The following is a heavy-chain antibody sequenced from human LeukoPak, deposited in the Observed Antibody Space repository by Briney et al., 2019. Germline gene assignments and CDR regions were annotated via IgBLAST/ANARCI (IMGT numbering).Heavy chain of an antibody. CDR3: ARDPTGNYYDSSGYGGRATRGMMSGMDV. CDR2: INPNSGGT. D-gene: IGHD3-22*01. CDR1: GYTFTGYY. Sequence: ASVKVSCKASGYTFTGYYMHWVRQAPGRGLEWMGWINPNSGGTNYAQKFQGRVTMTRDTSISTAYMELSRLRSDDTAVYYCARDPTGNYYDSSGYGGRATRGMMSGMDVWGQGTTVTVSS. V-gene: IGHV1-2*02. J-gene: IGHJ6*02.